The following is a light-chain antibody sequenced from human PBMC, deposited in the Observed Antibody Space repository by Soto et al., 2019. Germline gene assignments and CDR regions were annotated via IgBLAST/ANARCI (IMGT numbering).Light chain of an antibody. J-gene: IGLJ2*01. CDR1: SSDVGGYNY. CDR2: DVS. V-gene: IGLV2-14*01. CDR3: SSYTSSSTLGV. Sequence: QSVLTQPPSVSGSPGQSITISCTGTSSDVGGYNYVSWYQQHPGKAPKLMIYDVSNRPSGVSNRFSGSKSGNTASLTISGLQAEDEADYYCSSYTSSSTLGVFGGGTKLTVL.